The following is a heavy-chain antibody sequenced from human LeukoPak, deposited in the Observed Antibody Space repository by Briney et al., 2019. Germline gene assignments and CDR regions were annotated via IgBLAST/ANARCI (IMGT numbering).Heavy chain of an antibody. CDR1: SGSISNSGYY. D-gene: IGHD6-19*01. V-gene: IGHV4-39*01. CDR2: FYHSGTT. CDR3: TTMAGGY. Sequence: SETLSLTCTVSSGSISNSGYYWGWIRQPPGKGLEWIGSFYHSGTTYYNSSLKSRVTISVDTSKNQFSLKLSSVTAADTAVYYCTTMAGGYWGQGTLVTVSS. J-gene: IGHJ4*02.